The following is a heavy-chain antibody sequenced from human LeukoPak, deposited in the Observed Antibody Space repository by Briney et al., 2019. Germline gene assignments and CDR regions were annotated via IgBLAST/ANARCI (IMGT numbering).Heavy chain of an antibody. CDR3: ARVGGGSFDY. V-gene: IGHV4-59*01. D-gene: IGHD4-23*01. CDR2: SYYSGST. Sequence: SETLSLTCTVSRGSISTYYWSWIRQPPGKGLEWIGYSYYSGSTYCNPSLKTRVTISVDTSKNQFSLKLSSVTAADTAVYYCARVGGGSFDYWGQGTLVTVSS. J-gene: IGHJ4*02. CDR1: RGSISTYY.